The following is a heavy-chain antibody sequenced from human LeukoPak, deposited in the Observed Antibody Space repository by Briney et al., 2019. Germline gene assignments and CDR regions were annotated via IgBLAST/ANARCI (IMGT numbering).Heavy chain of an antibody. J-gene: IGHJ5*02. CDR3: AREGIAAAGTHNWFDP. Sequence: PSETLSLTCAVSGGSISSGGYSWSWIRQPPGKGLGWIGYIYHSGSTYYNPSLKSRVTISVDRSKNQFSLKLSSVTAADTAVYYCAREGIAAAGTHNWFDPWGQGTLVTVSS. CDR1: GGSISSGGYS. V-gene: IGHV4-30-2*01. D-gene: IGHD6-13*01. CDR2: IYHSGST.